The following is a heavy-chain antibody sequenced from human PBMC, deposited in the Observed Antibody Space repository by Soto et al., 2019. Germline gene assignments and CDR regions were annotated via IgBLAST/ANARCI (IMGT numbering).Heavy chain of an antibody. CDR3: ARAGYSYGRLDYYFDY. CDR2: TYYRSKWYN. D-gene: IGHD5-18*01. V-gene: IGHV6-1*01. CDR1: GDSVSSNSAA. J-gene: IGHJ4*02. Sequence: PSQTLSLTCAISGDSVSSNSAAWNWTRQSPSRGLEWLGRTYYRSKWYNDYAVSVKSRITINPDTSKNQLSLQLNSVTPEDTAVYYCARAGYSYGRLDYYFDYWGQGTLVTVSS.